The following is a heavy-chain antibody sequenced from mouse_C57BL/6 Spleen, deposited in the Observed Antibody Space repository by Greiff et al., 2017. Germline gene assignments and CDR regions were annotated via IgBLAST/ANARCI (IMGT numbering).Heavy chain of an antibody. Sequence: EVMLVESGGGLVKPGGSLKLSCAASGFTFSSYAMSWVRQTPEKRLEWVATISDGGSYTYYPDNVKGRFTISRDNAKNNLYLQMSHLKSEDTAMYYCAREGLGCFEVWGTGTTVTVSS. CDR2: ISDGGSYT. D-gene: IGHD3-3*01. J-gene: IGHJ1*03. CDR1: GFTFSSYA. CDR3: AREGLGCFEV. V-gene: IGHV5-4*01.